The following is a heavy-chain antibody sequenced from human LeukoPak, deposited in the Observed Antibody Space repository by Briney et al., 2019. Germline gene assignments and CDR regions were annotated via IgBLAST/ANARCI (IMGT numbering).Heavy chain of an antibody. V-gene: IGHV4-59*01. CDR2: IYYNGNT. Sequence: PSETLSLTCSVSDGSINSYYWNWIRRPPGKGLEWIGYIYYNGNTNYSPSLKSRVTMSVDTSKNLFSLKVSSVTAADTAVYYCARRLTQYDCFDPWGQGILVTVSS. CDR1: DGSINSYY. J-gene: IGHJ5*02. CDR3: ARRLTQYDCFDP. D-gene: IGHD2-2*01.